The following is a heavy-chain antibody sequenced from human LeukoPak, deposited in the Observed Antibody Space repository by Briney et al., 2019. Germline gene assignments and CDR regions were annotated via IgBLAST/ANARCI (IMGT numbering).Heavy chain of an antibody. CDR1: GFTFSSYA. D-gene: IGHD3-22*01. Sequence: GGSLRLSCAASGFTFSSYAMSWVRQAPGKGLEWVSAISGSGGSTYYADSVKGRFTIPRDNSKNTLYLQMNSLRAEDAAVYYCAKAADYYDSSGYYVPFDYWGQGTLVTVSS. CDR3: AKAADYYDSSGYYVPFDY. V-gene: IGHV3-23*01. J-gene: IGHJ4*02. CDR2: ISGSGGST.